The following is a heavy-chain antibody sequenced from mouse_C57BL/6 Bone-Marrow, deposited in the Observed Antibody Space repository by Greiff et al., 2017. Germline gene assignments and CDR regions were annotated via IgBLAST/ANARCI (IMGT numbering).Heavy chain of an antibody. CDR1: GFSLTSYG. J-gene: IGHJ3*01. V-gene: IGHV2-2*01. CDR3: ARRYDYEGFAY. CDR2: IWSGGST. Sequence: VQLQQSGPGLVQPSQSLSITCTVSGFSLTSYGVHWVRQSPGKGLEWLGVIWSGGSTDYNAAFISRLSMSKDNSKSQVFFKMNSLQADDTAIYYCARRYDYEGFAYWGQGTLVTVSA. D-gene: IGHD2-4*01.